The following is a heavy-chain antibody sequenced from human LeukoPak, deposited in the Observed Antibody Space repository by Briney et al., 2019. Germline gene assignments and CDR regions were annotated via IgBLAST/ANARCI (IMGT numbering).Heavy chain of an antibody. CDR2: IRYDGNNK. CDR1: GFTFSSYG. J-gene: IGHJ4*02. CDR3: AKKIRPSGIAATGTDY. D-gene: IGHD6-13*01. Sequence: PEGSLRLSCVTSGFTFSSYGMHWVRQAPGKGLEWVAFIRYDGNNKYYADSVKGRFTISRDNSKNTLYLQMNSLRAEDTAVYYCAKKIRPSGIAATGTDYWGQGTLVTVSS. V-gene: IGHV3-30*02.